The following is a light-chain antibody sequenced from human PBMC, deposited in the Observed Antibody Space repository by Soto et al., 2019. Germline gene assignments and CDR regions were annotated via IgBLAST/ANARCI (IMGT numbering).Light chain of an antibody. Sequence: EIVLTQSPATLSLSPGERATLSCRASQSVNSYLAWYQHKPGQAPRLLIYGASNRATGIPARFSGSGSGTAFTLTISIREREDFAVYYDQQRSNWPPLTFGQGTRLEIK. CDR2: GAS. V-gene: IGKV3-11*01. CDR1: QSVNSY. J-gene: IGKJ5*01. CDR3: QQRSNWPPLT.